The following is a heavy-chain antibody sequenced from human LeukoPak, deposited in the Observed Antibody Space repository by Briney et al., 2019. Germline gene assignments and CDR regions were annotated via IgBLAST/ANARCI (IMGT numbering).Heavy chain of an antibody. Sequence: SETLSLTCTDSGGSISSYYWSWIRQPPGKGLEWLGYIYYSGSTNYNPSLKSRVTISVDTSKNQFSLKLSSVTAADTAVYYCARGKYSSGWYAGQAIYYYYGMDVWGQGTTVTVSS. V-gene: IGHV4-59*01. CDR1: GGSISSYY. J-gene: IGHJ6*02. D-gene: IGHD6-19*01. CDR2: IYYSGST. CDR3: ARGKYSSGWYAGQAIYYYYGMDV.